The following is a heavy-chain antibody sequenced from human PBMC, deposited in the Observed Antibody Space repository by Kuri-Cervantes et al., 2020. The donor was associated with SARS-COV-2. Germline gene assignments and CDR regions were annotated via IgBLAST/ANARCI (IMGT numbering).Heavy chain of an antibody. V-gene: IGHV4-59*01. CDR1: GGSISSYY. CDR3: ARDSSGYYYYGTDV. D-gene: IGHD3-3*01. Sequence: SETLSLTCTVSGGSISSYYWSWIRQPPGKGLEWIGYIYYSGSTNYNPSLKSRVTISVDTSKNKFSLKLSSVTAADTAVYYCARDSSGYYYYGTDVWGQGTTVTVSS. CDR2: IYYSGST. J-gene: IGHJ6*02.